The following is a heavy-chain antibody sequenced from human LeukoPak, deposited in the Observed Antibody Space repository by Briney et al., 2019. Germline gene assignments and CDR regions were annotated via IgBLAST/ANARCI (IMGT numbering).Heavy chain of an antibody. Sequence: SETLSLTCTVSGGSISSYYWSWIRQPPGKGLEWIGYIYYSGSTNYNPSLKSRVTISVDTSKNQFSLKLSSVTAADTAVYYCARGGTTDDAFDIWGQGTMVTVSS. CDR1: GGSISSYY. CDR3: ARGGTTDDAFDI. V-gene: IGHV4-59*01. D-gene: IGHD3-16*01. CDR2: IYYSGST. J-gene: IGHJ3*02.